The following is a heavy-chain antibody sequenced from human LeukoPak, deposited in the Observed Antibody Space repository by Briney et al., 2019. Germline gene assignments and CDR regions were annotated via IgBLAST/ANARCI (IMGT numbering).Heavy chain of an antibody. V-gene: IGHV4-34*01. CDR2: INHSGRT. CDR1: GGSFSGYY. Sequence: SETLSLTCAVYGGSFSGYYWSWIRQPPGKGLEWIGEINHSGRTNYNPSLKSRVTISVDTSKNQFSLKLSSVTAADTAVYYCARATYYDSSGFAAFDIWGQGTMVTVSS. CDR3: ARATYYDSSGFAAFDI. J-gene: IGHJ3*02. D-gene: IGHD3-22*01.